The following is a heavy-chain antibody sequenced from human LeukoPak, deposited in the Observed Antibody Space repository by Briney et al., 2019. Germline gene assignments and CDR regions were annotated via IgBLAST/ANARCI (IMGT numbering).Heavy chain of an antibody. CDR1: GFTVSRNY. V-gene: IGHV3-66*04. CDR3: ASQSTVTASAPLDY. D-gene: IGHD4-17*01. Sequence: GSLRLSCAASGFTVSRNYMSWVRQAPGKGLEWVSLIYSGGSTYYADSVKGRFTISRDNSKNALYLQMNSLRAEDTAVYYCASQSTVTASAPLDYWGQGTLVTVSS. CDR2: IYSGGST. J-gene: IGHJ4*02.